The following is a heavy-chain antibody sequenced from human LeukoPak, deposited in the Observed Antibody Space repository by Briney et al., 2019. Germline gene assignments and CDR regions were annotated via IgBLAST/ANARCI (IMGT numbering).Heavy chain of an antibody. J-gene: IGHJ6*02. CDR2: IWYDGSNK. D-gene: IGHD3-3*01. CDR1: GFTFSSYG. V-gene: IGHV3-33*01. Sequence: GGSLRLSCAASGFTFSSYGMHWDRQAPGKGLEWVAVIWYDGSNKYYADSVKGRFTISRDNSKNTLYLQMNSLRAEDTAVYYCARDGDFWSGPYYYYGMDVWGQGTTVTVSS. CDR3: ARDGDFWSGPYYYYGMDV.